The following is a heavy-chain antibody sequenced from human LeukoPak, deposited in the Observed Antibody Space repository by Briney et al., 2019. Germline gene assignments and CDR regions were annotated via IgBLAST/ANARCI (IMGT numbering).Heavy chain of an antibody. CDR2: INHSGST. J-gene: IGHJ4*02. D-gene: IGHD3-22*01. Sequence: PSETLSLTCAVYGGSFSGYYWSWIRQPPGKGLEWIGEINHSGSTNYNPSLKSRVTISVDTSKNQFSLKLSSVTAAATAVYYCXXXXXXXSGYYSRPFDYWGQGTLVTVSS. CDR1: GGSFSGYY. CDR3: XXXXXXXSGYYSRPFDY. V-gene: IGHV4-34*01.